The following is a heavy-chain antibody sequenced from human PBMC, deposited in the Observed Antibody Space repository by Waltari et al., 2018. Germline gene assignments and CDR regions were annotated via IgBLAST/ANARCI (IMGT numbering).Heavy chain of an antibody. D-gene: IGHD6-13*01. CDR3: ARDAAGYTDPYYFDY. CDR2: MYTSGRT. CDR1: GGSISSYY. Sequence: QVQLQESGPGLVKPSETLSLTCTVSGGSISSYYWSWIRQPAGKGLEWIGRMYTSGRTNYNPSLKSRVTMSVDTSKNQFSLKLSSVTAADTAVYYCARDAAGYTDPYYFDYWGHGTLVTVSS. J-gene: IGHJ4*01. V-gene: IGHV4-4*07.